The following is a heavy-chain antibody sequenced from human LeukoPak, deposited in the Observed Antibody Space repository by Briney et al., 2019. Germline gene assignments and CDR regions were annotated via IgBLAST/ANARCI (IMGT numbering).Heavy chain of an antibody. D-gene: IGHD6-13*01. CDR2: IYYSGST. V-gene: IGHV4-39*07. CDR1: GGSISSYY. J-gene: IGHJ5*02. Sequence: PSETLSLTCTVSGGSISSYYWGWIRQPPGKGLEWIGSIYYSGSTYYNPSLKSRVTISVDTSKNQFSLKLSSVTAADTAVYYCAREPPWATAALGFDPWGQGTLVTVSS. CDR3: AREPPWATAALGFDP.